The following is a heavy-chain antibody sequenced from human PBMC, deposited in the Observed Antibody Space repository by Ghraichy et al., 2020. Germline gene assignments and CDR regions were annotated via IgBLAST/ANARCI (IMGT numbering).Heavy chain of an antibody. D-gene: IGHD6-13*01. Sequence: WGSLRLSCAASGFTFSTYAMSWVRQAPGKGLDWVSGISGSTDSTEYADSVKGRFTISRDNSKNTLFLQMNSLRAEDTAVYYCAKDITSTSSWYDDAFDIWGQGTMVIVSS. CDR2: ISGSTDST. V-gene: IGHV3-23*01. CDR3: AKDITSTSSWYDDAFDI. CDR1: GFTFSTYA. J-gene: IGHJ3*02.